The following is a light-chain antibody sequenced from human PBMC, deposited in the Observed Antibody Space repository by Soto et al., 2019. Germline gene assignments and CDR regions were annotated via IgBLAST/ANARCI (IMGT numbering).Light chain of an antibody. Sequence: DIQMTQSPSTLSASVGDRVTITCRASQSISCWLAWYQHKPGKAPRLLIYKASNLQSGVPSRFSGSGSGTEFTLTINNLQPDDYATYYCQEYNSHSRYTFGQGTRL. CDR1: QSISCW. CDR3: QEYNSHSRYT. V-gene: IGKV1-5*03. J-gene: IGKJ2*01. CDR2: KAS.